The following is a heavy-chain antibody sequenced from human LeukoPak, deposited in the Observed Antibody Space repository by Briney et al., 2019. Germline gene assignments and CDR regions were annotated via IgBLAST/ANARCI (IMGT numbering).Heavy chain of an antibody. J-gene: IGHJ4*02. D-gene: IGHD6-6*01. CDR1: GGSISSYY. CDR2: IHYSGST. CDR3: ARYGSSRIVDY. V-gene: IGHV4-59*01. Sequence: SETLSLPCTVSGGSISSYYWSWIRQPPGKGLEWIGHIHYSGSTNYNPSLKSRVTISRDTSKNQFSLKLSSVTTADTAVYYCARYGSSRIVDYWGQGTLVTVSS.